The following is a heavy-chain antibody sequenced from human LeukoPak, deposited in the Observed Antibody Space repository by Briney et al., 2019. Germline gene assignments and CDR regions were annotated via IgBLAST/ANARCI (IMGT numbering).Heavy chain of an antibody. CDR2: ISSSSSYI. V-gene: IGHV3-21*01. J-gene: IGHJ4*02. Sequence: SGGSLRLSCAASRFTFSNYSMNWVRQAPGKGLEWVSSISSSSSYIYYADSVKGRFTISRDNAKNSLYLQMNSLRAEDTAVYYCARDRDWNSGFDYWGQGTLVTVSS. CDR3: ARDRDWNSGFDY. CDR1: RFTFSNYS. D-gene: IGHD1-7*01.